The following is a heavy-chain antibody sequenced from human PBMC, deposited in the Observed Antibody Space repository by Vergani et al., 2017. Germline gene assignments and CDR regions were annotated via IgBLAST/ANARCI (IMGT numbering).Heavy chain of an antibody. Sequence: QVQLVQSGAEVKKPGSSVKVSCKASGGTFSSYAISWVRQAPGQGLEWMGGIIPIFGTANYAQKFQGRVTITADESTSTAYMELSSLRSEDTAVYYCARDGGKRYCISTSCYYNWFDPWGQGTLVTVSS. D-gene: IGHD2-2*01. CDR1: GGTFSSYA. CDR3: ARDGGKRYCISTSCYYNWFDP. V-gene: IGHV1-69*01. CDR2: IIPIFGTA. J-gene: IGHJ5*02.